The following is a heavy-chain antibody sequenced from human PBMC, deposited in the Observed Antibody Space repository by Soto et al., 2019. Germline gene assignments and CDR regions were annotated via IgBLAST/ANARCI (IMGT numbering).Heavy chain of an antibody. J-gene: IGHJ6*02. CDR1: GGSFSGYY. D-gene: IGHD3-16*02. CDR3: ARLRLGELSLYPYYYYGMDV. Sequence: SETLSLTCAVYGGSFSGYYWSWIRQPPGKGLEWIGEINHSGSTNYNPSLKSRVTISVDTSKNQFSLKLSTVTAADTAVYYCARLRLGELSLYPYYYYGMDVWGQGTTVTVSS. V-gene: IGHV4-34*01. CDR2: INHSGST.